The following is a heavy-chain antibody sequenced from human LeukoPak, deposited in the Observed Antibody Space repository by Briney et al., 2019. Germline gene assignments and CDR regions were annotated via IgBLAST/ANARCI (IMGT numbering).Heavy chain of an antibody. V-gene: IGHV4-59*08. D-gene: IGHD3-10*01. CDR3: ARLPSGSSPFDY. J-gene: IGHJ4*02. CDR2: IYSSGST. Sequence: SETLSLTCTVSAGSISNYYWTWIRQSPGKGLEWIGYIYSSGSTKYNPSLKSRVTISVDTSKNQFSLNLSSVTAADTALYYCARLPSGSSPFDYWGQGTLVTVSS. CDR1: AGSISNYY.